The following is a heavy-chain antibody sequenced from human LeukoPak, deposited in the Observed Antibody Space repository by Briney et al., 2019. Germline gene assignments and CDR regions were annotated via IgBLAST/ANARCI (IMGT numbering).Heavy chain of an antibody. Sequence: GGSLRLSCTTSGFSFGDYGMSWVRQAPGKGLEWVGFIRSKAYGGTAEYAASVKGRFTISRDDSKSIAYLQMNSLKTEDTAVYYCTGSFGELTFFDYWGQGTLVTVSS. V-gene: IGHV3-49*04. D-gene: IGHD3-10*01. J-gene: IGHJ4*02. CDR3: TGSFGELTFFDY. CDR2: IRSKAYGGTA. CDR1: GFSFGDYG.